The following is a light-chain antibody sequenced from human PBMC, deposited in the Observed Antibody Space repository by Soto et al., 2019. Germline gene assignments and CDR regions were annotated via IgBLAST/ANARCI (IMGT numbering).Light chain of an antibody. J-gene: IGKJ1*01. V-gene: IGKV3-11*01. CDR3: HQRNKWRT. Sequence: DIVLTQSPATLSLSPGERATLSCRASQSVSNFLAWYQQKPGQAPRLLIYDASNSATGIPARFSGSGFGTDFTLTIRSLEPEDFAVYYCHQRNKWRTFGQGTKVEIK. CDR2: DAS. CDR1: QSVSNF.